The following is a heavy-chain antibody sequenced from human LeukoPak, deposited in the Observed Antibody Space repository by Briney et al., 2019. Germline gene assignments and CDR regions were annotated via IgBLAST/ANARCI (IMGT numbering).Heavy chain of an antibody. CDR1: GGSISPYY. Sequence: SETLSLTCTVSGGSISPYYWSWIRQPPGKGLEWIGYIYYSGNTNYNPSLKSRVTISVDTSKNQFSLKLNSVTAADMAIYYCAGDGISFFDYWGQGTLVTVSS. J-gene: IGHJ4*02. CDR2: IYYSGNT. V-gene: IGHV4-59*03. CDR3: AGDGISFFDY.